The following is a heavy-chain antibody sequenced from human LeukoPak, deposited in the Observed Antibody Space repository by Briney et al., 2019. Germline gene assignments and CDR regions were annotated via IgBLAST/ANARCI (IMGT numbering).Heavy chain of an antibody. J-gene: IGHJ4*02. CDR1: GFTFRNEE. CDR2: IGNTGSPI. D-gene: IGHD1-26*01. V-gene: IGHV3-48*03. Sequence: PGGSLRLSCVVSGFTFRNEEMNWVRQVPGKGLEWVACIGNTGSPINYGESVKGRFTISRDNAKNSLYLQMNSLRGDDTGIYYCARGGNYPPFDYWGQGALVAVSS. CDR3: ARGGNYPPFDY.